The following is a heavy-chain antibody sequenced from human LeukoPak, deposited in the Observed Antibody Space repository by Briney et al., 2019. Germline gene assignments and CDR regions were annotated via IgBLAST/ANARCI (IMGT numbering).Heavy chain of an antibody. CDR3: ARDKVYSSSYYYYGMDV. D-gene: IGHD6-6*01. V-gene: IGHV3-21*01. CDR1: GFTFSSYR. J-gene: IGHJ6*02. Sequence: GGSLRLSCAASGFTFSSYRMNWVRQAPGKGLEWVSSISSSSSYIYYADSVKGRFTISRDNAKNSLYLQMNSLRAEDTAVYYCARDKVYSSSYYYYGMDVWGQGTTVTVSS. CDR2: ISSSSSYI.